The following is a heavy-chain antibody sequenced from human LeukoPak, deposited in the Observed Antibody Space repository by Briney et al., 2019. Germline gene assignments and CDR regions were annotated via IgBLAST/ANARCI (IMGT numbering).Heavy chain of an antibody. CDR3: ARVYSSSWYYFDY. V-gene: IGHV3-30-3*01. J-gene: IGHJ4*02. D-gene: IGHD6-13*01. CDR2: ISYDGSNK. Sequence: GGSLRLSCAAFGFTFSSYAMHWVRQAPGKGLEWVAVISYDGSNKYYADSVKGRFTISRDNSKNTLYLQMNSLRAEDTAVYYCARVYSSSWYYFDYWGQGTLVTVSS. CDR1: GFTFSSYA.